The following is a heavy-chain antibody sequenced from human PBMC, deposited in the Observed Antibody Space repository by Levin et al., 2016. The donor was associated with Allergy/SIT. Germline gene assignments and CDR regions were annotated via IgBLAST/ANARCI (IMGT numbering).Heavy chain of an antibody. CDR1: GYTLTELS. V-gene: IGHV1-24*01. J-gene: IGHJ6*02. CDR2: FDPEDGET. CDR3: ATVSWDSDPYYYYGMDV. Sequence: ASVKVSCKVSGYTLTELSMHWVRQAPGKGLEWMGGFDPEDGETIYAQKFQGRVTMTEDTSTDTAYMELSSLRSEDTAVYYCATVSWDSDPYYYYGMDVWGQGTTVTVSS. D-gene: IGHD1-26*01.